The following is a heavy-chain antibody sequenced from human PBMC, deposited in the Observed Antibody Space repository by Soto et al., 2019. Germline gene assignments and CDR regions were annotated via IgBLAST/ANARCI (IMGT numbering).Heavy chain of an antibody. CDR3: AREPPIVGDTDESVDY. CDR1: GYTFTVYY. J-gene: IGHJ4*02. V-gene: IGHV1-2*02. D-gene: IGHD1-26*01. CDR2: INPNSGGT. Sequence: ASVKVSCKASGYTFTVYYMHWVRQAPGQGLEWMGWINPNSGGTNYAQKFQGRVTMTRDTSISTAYMELSRLRSDDTAVYYCAREPPIVGDTDESVDYWGQGTQVTVA.